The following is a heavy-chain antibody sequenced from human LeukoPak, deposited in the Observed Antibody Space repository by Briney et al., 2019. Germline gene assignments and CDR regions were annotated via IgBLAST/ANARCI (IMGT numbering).Heavy chain of an antibody. D-gene: IGHD1-26*01. CDR3: ARGRSTFDY. J-gene: IGHJ4*02. CDR2: IYSGGST. V-gene: IGHV3-66*02. Sequence: PGGSLRLSCVASGFTVSSNYMSWVRQAPGKGLEWVSVIYSGGSTYYADSVKGRFTISRDNSKDTLYLQMNSLRAEDTAVYYCARGRSTFDYWGQGTLVTVSS. CDR1: GFTVSSNY.